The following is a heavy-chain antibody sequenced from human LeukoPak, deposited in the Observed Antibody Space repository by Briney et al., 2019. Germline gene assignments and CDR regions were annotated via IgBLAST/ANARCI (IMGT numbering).Heavy chain of an antibody. D-gene: IGHD2-2*02. J-gene: IGHJ6*03. CDR2: ISAYNGNT. CDR3: ARVGPDIVVVPAAIWGYYYYYMDV. V-gene: IGHV1-18*01. CDR1: GYTFTSYG. Sequence: ASVKVSCKASGYTFTSYGISWVRQAPGQGHEWMGWISAYNGNTNYAQKLQGRVTMTTDTSTSTAYMELRSLRSDGTAVYYCARVGPDIVVVPAAIWGYYYYYMDVWGKGTTVTVSS.